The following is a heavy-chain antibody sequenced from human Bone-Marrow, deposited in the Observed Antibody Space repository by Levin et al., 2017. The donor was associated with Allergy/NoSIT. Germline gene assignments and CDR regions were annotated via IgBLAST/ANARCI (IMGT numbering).Heavy chain of an antibody. D-gene: IGHD2/OR15-2a*01. CDR2: ICHSGST. Sequence: SETLSLTCAVSGGSSRGSNCWSWIRQPPGKGLEWIGEICHSGSTTYTPSLNSRVTMSLDKSKHQFSLKLTSVTAADTAVYYCVREIVPPGYYYYYYMDVWGKGTTVTVSS. CDR1: GGSSRGSNC. J-gene: IGHJ6*03. V-gene: IGHV4-4*02. CDR3: VREIVPPGYYYYYYMDV.